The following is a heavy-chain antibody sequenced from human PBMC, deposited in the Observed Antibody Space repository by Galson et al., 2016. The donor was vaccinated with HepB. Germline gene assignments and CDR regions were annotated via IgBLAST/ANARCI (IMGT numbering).Heavy chain of an antibody. CDR1: GFAFSTFG. V-gene: IGHV3-30*03. Sequence: SLRLSCAASGFAFSTFGMHWVRQAPGKGLERVAIISYDGSNQFFIDSVRGRFTISRDNSKNPLYLQLNNVRPEDTAVYYCAASTWVTTGFDYWGQGTLVTVSS. CDR2: ISYDGSNQ. D-gene: IGHD2-21*02. CDR3: AASTWVTTGFDY. J-gene: IGHJ4*02.